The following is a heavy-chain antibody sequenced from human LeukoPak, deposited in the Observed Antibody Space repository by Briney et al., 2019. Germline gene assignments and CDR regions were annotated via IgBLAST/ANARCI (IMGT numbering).Heavy chain of an antibody. CDR2: ISSSSSYI. CDR3: ATGDSYGSYFDY. CDR1: GFTFSSYS. J-gene: IGHJ4*02. Sequence: PGGSLRLSCAASGFTFSSYSMNWVRQAPGKGLEWVSSISSSSSYIYYADSVKGRFTISRDNAKNSLYLQMNSLRAEDTAVYYCATGDSYGSYFDYWGQGTLVTVSS. D-gene: IGHD5-18*01. V-gene: IGHV3-21*01.